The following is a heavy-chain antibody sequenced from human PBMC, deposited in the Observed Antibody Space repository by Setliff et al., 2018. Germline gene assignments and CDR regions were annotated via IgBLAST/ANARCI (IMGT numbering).Heavy chain of an antibody. CDR3: RATRGPFDR. J-gene: IGHJ3*01. V-gene: IGHV1-3*01. CDR2: INAANGNT. Sequence: ASVKVSCKASGGTFNNYALSWVRQAPGQGLEWMGGINAANGNTKYSEKYQARLTITGDTSANTVYMELGSLRSEDTATYYCRATRGPFDRWGQGTKVTVSS. CDR1: GGTFNNYA.